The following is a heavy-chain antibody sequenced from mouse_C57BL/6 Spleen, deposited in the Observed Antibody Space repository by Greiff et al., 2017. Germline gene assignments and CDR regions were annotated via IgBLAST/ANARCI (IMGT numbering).Heavy chain of an antibody. V-gene: IGHV14-4*01. CDR2: IDPENGDT. CDR1: GFNIKDDY. J-gene: IGHJ2*01. Sequence: EVQLQQSGAELVRPGASVKLSCTASGFNIKDDYMHWVKQRPEQGLEWIGWIDPENGDTEYASKFQGKATITADTSSNTAYLQLSSLTSEDTAVYYCTTGLTTVVATDYWGQGTTLTVSS. D-gene: IGHD1-1*01. CDR3: TTGLTTVVATDY.